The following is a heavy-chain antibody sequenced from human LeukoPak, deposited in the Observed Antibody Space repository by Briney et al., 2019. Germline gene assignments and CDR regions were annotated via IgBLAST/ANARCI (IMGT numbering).Heavy chain of an antibody. CDR3: ARPHYTSSPWFWFDP. CDR2: VYYSGTT. V-gene: IGHV4-59*01. CDR1: GDSITSYY. J-gene: IGHJ5*02. D-gene: IGHD6-13*01. Sequence: SETLSLTCTVSGDSITSYYWSWVRQPPGKGLEWIGYVYYSGTTNYIPSLKSRVTMSMDTSKNQFSLKLSSVTAADTAVYYCARPHYTSSPWFWFDPWGQGTLVTVSS.